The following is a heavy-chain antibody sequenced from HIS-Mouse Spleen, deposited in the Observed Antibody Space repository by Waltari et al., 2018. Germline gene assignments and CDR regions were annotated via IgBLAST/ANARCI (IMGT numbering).Heavy chain of an antibody. CDR2: IYYSGST. V-gene: IGHV4-39*07. J-gene: IGHJ2*01. CDR1: GGSISSSIYY. CDR3: AREIPYSSSWYDWYFDL. D-gene: IGHD6-13*01. Sequence: QLQLQESGPGLVKPSETLSLTCTVSGGSISSSIYYWGWIRQPPGKGLEWIGSIYYSGSTYYNPSLKSRVTISVDTSKNQFSLKLSSVTAADTAVYYCAREIPYSSSWYDWYFDLWGQGTLVTVSS.